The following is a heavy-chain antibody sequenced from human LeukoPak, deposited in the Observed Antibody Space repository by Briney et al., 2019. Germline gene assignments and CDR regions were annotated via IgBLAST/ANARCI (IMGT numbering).Heavy chain of an antibody. CDR3: VRQRGASGTINHFDP. CDR1: GYSFTTYW. D-gene: IGHD3-10*01. CDR2: IYPDDSDT. J-gene: IGHJ5*02. V-gene: IGHV5-51*01. Sequence: GESLKISCRTSGYSFTTYWIGWVRQMPGTGLEWVGAIYPDDSDTRYSPSFQGQVVISADRSIRTAYLQWNTLKTSDTAMYYCVRQRGASGTINHFDPWGQGTLVTVSS.